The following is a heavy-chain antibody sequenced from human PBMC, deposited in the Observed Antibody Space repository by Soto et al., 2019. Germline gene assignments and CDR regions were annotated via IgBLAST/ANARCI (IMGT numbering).Heavy chain of an antibody. V-gene: IGHV3-33*01. CDR2: IWYDGSNK. CDR1: GFTFSSYG. Sequence: QVQLVESGGGVVQPGRSLRLSCAASGFTFSSYGMHWVRQAPGKGLEWVAVIWYDGSNKYYADSVKGRFTISRDNSKNTKYLQMNSLRAEDTAVYYCARGQYYMDVWGKGTTVTVSS. J-gene: IGHJ6*03. CDR3: ARGQYYMDV.